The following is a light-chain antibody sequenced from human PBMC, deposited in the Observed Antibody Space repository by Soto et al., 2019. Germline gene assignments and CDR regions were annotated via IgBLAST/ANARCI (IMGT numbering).Light chain of an antibody. CDR1: SSNIGNNA. V-gene: IGLV1-36*01. Sequence: QSVLTQPTSVSEAPRQRVTISCSGSSSNIGNNAVNWYQQLPGKAPKLLIYYDDLLPSGVSDRFSGSKSGTSASLAISGLQSEDEADYYCAAWDDSLNGVLFGGGTKLTVL. CDR2: YDD. J-gene: IGLJ2*01. CDR3: AAWDDSLNGVL.